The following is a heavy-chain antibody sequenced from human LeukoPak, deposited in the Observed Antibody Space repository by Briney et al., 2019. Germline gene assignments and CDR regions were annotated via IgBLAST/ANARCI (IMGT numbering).Heavy chain of an antibody. V-gene: IGHV4-59*12. CDR3: ARMVSSVPRFDY. Sequence: SETLSLTCTVSGGSISSYSWSWIRQPPGKGLEWIGYIYYSGSTNYNPSLKSRVTISVDTSKNQFSLKLSSVTAADTAVYYCARMVSSVPRFDYWGQGTLVTVSS. D-gene: IGHD6-19*01. CDR2: IYYSGST. CDR1: GGSISSYS. J-gene: IGHJ4*02.